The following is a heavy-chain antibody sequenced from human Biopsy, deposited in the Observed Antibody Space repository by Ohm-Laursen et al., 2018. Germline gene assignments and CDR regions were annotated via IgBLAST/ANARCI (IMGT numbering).Heavy chain of an antibody. Sequence: TLSLTCTVSGGSISNNNYYWGWIRQPPGRGLEWIGSIFYRGSTHYKPSLKSGLNIYVDTPKNQFSLKLNSVTAADTAVYYCARDYDTSGYYYVSWGQGTLVTVSS. CDR3: ARDYDTSGYYYVS. CDR2: IFYRGST. V-gene: IGHV4-39*01. J-gene: IGHJ5*02. CDR1: GGSISNNNYY. D-gene: IGHD3-22*01.